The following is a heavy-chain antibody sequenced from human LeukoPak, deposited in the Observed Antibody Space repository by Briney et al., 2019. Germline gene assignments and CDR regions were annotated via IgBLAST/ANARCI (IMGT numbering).Heavy chain of an antibody. V-gene: IGHV3-23*01. D-gene: IGHD3-9*01. CDR2: ITGSGTNR. Sequence: GASLRLSCVASGFTFSNYAMSWVRQAPGKGLEWVSAITGSGTNRYYADSLKGRFTTSRDNSKNTVFLQMNSLRHEDTAIYYCVIWGDYGVLTGYVPDYWGQGTLVTVAS. CDR1: GFTFSNYA. CDR3: VIWGDYGVLTGYVPDY. J-gene: IGHJ4*02.